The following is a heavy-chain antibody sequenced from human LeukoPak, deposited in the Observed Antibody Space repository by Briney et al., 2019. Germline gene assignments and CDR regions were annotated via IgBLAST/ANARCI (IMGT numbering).Heavy chain of an antibody. CDR1: GFTFDDYA. CDR3: AKDSTGSYYYYMDV. J-gene: IGHJ6*03. V-gene: IGHV3-9*01. Sequence: GGSLRLSCAASGFTFDDYAMHWVRQAPGKGLEWVSGISWNSGSIGCADSVKGRFTISRDNAKNSLYLQMNSLRAEDTALYYCAKDSTGSYYYYMDVWGKGTTVTVSS. CDR2: ISWNSGSI. D-gene: IGHD1-14*01.